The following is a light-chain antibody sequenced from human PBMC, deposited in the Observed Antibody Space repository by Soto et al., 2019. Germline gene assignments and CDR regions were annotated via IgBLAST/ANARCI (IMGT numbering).Light chain of an antibody. Sequence: EIVLTQSPGTLSLSPGERATLSCRASQSVSSSYLAWYQQKPGQAPRLLIYGASSRATGIPDRFSGSGSGTDFTLTISSLQSEDFAVYYCQEYINWPRLTFGGGTKVDIK. CDR2: GAS. CDR1: QSVSSSY. CDR3: QEYINWPRLT. V-gene: IGKV3-20*01. J-gene: IGKJ4*01.